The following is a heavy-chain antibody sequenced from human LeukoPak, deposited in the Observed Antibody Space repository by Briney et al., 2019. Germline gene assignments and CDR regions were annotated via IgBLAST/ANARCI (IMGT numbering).Heavy chain of an antibody. Sequence: GGSLRLSCAASGFTFDDYAMHWVRQAPGKGLEWVSGISWNSGSIGYADSVKGRFTISRDNAKNSLYLQMNSLRAEDTALYYCAKAQQWLGDNAFDIWGQGTMVTVSS. CDR2: ISWNSGSI. CDR1: GFTFDDYA. V-gene: IGHV3-9*01. CDR3: AKAQQWLGDNAFDI. J-gene: IGHJ3*02. D-gene: IGHD6-19*01.